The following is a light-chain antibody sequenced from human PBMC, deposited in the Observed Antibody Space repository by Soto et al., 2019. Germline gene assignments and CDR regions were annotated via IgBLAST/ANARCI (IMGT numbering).Light chain of an antibody. J-gene: IGKJ1*01. CDR1: QTVDRNY. V-gene: IGKV3-20*01. CDR2: GIS. Sequence: VLSLSPGTLSLSPGESATLSCRASQTVDRNYFAWYQQKPGQAPRLLIYGISSRATGIPDRFRGSGSGTDFTLTISRLEPEDFAVYYCQQYGSSPRTFGQGTKVDI. CDR3: QQYGSSPRT.